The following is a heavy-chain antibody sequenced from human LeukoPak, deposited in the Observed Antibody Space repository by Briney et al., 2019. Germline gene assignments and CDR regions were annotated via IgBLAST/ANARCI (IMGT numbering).Heavy chain of an antibody. CDR2: IKEDGREK. V-gene: IGHV3-7*01. CDR1: GFTFSTYW. Sequence: PGRSLRLSCAASGFTFSTYWMSWVCQAPGERLELVANIKEDGREKYYGDSVKGQFTISRDNAKNSLYLQMNSLGAEDTAVYYCARDSSGYQWGQGTLVTVSS. D-gene: IGHD3-22*01. CDR3: ARDSSGYQ. J-gene: IGHJ4*02.